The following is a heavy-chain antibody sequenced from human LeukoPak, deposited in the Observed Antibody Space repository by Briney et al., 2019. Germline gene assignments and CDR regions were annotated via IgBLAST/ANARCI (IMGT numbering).Heavy chain of an antibody. D-gene: IGHD2-2*02. CDR3: ATDLYCSSTSCYRGLNRAQAFDI. Sequence: SETLSLTCTVSGGSISSGGYYWSWIRQPPGKGLEWIGEINHSGSTNYNPSLKSRVTISVDTSKNQFSLKLSSVTAADTAVYYCATDLYCSSTSCYRGLNRAQAFDIWGQGTMVTVSS. CDR1: GGSISSGGYY. V-gene: IGHV4-39*07. CDR2: INHSGST. J-gene: IGHJ3*02.